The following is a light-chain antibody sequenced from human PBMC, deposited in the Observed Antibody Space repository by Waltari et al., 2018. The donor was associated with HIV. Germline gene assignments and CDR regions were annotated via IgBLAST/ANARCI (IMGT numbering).Light chain of an antibody. CDR1: SSDVGSYNF. CDR2: EGD. J-gene: IGLJ2*01. V-gene: IGLV2-23*01. CDR3: CSYAGSSTYVV. Sequence: QSALTQPASVSGSPGQSITISCTGTSSDVGSYNFVSWYQQHPGNAPKLIIYEGDKRPSGVSYRFSGAKAGSTDSLTISGLQAEDEADYYCCSYAGSSTYVVFGGGTQLTVL.